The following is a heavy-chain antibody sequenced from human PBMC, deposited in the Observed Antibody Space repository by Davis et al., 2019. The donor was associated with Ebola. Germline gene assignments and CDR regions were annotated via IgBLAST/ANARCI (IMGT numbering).Heavy chain of an antibody. CDR1: VITFSSYA. CDR3: ARSGLSFGVVKYHYGMDV. V-gene: IGHV3-23*01. D-gene: IGHD3-3*01. Sequence: GESLKISCADSVITFSSYAMTWVRQAPGTGLEWVSAISGSGGTTYYAGSVKGRFTVSRDNSKKTMYLQMNSLRAEDTAVYYCARSGLSFGVVKYHYGMDVWGKGTTVTVSS. J-gene: IGHJ6*04. CDR2: ISGSGGTT.